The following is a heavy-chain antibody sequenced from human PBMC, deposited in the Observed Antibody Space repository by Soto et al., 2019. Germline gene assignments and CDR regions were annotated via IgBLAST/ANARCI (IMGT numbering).Heavy chain of an antibody. J-gene: IGHJ4*02. CDR1: GGSISSSNW. Sequence: QVQLQESGPGQVTPSGHLSLTCAVSGGSISSSNWWRWVRQPPGKGLECIGEISRSGNTNYNPSLKSRVTISVDKSKNQFSLKLNSVTAADTAVDYCASQGGWYVDYWGQGTMVTVSS. CDR3: ASQGGWYVDY. D-gene: IGHD6-19*01. CDR2: ISRSGNT. V-gene: IGHV4-4*02.